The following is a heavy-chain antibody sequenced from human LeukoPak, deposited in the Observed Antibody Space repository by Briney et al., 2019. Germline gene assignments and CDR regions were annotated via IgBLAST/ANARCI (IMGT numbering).Heavy chain of an antibody. D-gene: IGHD6-13*01. CDR2: YYTSGTT. V-gene: IGHV4-61*02. Sequence: SETLSLTCTVSGGSISSGSYYWSWIRPSAGKRLEWIGRYYTSGTTNYNPSLKSRVIISVDTSKNQFSLNLTSVTAADTAVYYCATTHISWYSSFDYWGQGTLVTVSS. CDR3: ATTHISWYSSFDY. CDR1: GGSISSGSYY. J-gene: IGHJ4*02.